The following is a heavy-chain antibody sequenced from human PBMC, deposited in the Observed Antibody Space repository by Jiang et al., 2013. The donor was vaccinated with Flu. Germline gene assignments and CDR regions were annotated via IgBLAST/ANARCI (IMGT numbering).Heavy chain of an antibody. D-gene: IGHD3-22*01. V-gene: IGHV5-51*01. CDR2: INPSDSDT. J-gene: IGHJ3*02. CDR3: ARNRSGYYGNAFDI. CDR1: GYSFTSFR. Sequence: GAEVKKPRESLKISCKGSGYSFTSFRIGWVRQMPGKGLEWMGIINPSDSDTKYSPSFQGHVTFSADKSINTVYLQWSSLEASDTAIYFCARNRSGYYGNAFDIWGEGTMVTVSS.